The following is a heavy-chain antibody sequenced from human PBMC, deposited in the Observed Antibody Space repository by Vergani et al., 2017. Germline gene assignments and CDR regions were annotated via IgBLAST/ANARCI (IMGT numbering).Heavy chain of an antibody. Sequence: QVQLVESGGGVVQPGGSLRLSCAASGFTFTNYGMHWVRQAPGKGLEWVAFTRYDGIVEYYGDSVRGRFTISRDNSKNTLYLQMNRLRPEETADYYCATEGAAYCRGARCYDCFEYWGQETLVNDAS. CDR1: GFTFTNYG. D-gene: IGHD2-15*01. V-gene: IGHV3-30*02. CDR2: TRYDGIVE. CDR3: ATEGAAYCRGARCYDCFEY. J-gene: IGHJ4*02.